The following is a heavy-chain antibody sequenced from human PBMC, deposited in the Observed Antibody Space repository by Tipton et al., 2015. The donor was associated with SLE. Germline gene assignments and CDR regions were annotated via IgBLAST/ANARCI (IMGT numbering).Heavy chain of an antibody. J-gene: IGHJ4*02. D-gene: IGHD5-18*01. V-gene: IGHV1-2*02. CDR1: GGPFSSYA. CDR2: VNPHRGGT. Sequence: QLVQSGAEVKKPGSSVKVSCKASGGPFSSYAISWVRQAPGQGLEWMGWVNPHRGGTNFAQKFQGRVTMTRDTSISTAYMELRSLRSDDTAVYYCAREREYNYGTIDYWGQGTLVTVSS. CDR3: AREREYNYGTIDY.